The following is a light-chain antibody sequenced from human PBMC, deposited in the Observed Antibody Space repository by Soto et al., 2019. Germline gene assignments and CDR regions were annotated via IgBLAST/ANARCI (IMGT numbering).Light chain of an antibody. CDR1: SSDVGAYNY. CDR2: EVS. CDR3: TSYASSTPVV. J-gene: IGLJ2*01. Sequence: QSALTQPASVSGSPGQSITISCTGTSSDVGAYNYISWYQHHPGKAPKLMLYEVSNRPSGVSNRFSGSKSGNTASLTISGLQAEDEADYYCTSYASSTPVVFGGGTKLTVL. V-gene: IGLV2-14*01.